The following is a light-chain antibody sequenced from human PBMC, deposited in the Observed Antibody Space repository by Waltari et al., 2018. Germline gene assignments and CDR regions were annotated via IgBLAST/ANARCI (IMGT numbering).Light chain of an antibody. V-gene: IGKV3-20*01. CDR3: QHYLRLPVT. CDR1: QSLSRA. CDR2: GAS. J-gene: IGKJ1*01. Sequence: EIVLTQSPGTLSLSLGERATVSCRASQSLSRALAWYQQKPGQAPRLLIYGASTRATGIPDRFSGSGSGTDFSLTISRLEPDDFAVYYCQHYLRLPVTFGQGTTVEI.